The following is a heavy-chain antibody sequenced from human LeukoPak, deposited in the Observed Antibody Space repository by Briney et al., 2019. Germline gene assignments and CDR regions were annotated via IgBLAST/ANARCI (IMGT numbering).Heavy chain of an antibody. CDR1: GGSFSGYY. J-gene: IGHJ4*02. Sequence: SETLSLTCAVYGGSFSGYYWSWIRQPPGKGLEWIGEINHSGSTNYNPSLKGRVPISVDTSKDHFSLKLSSVTSAETAVYYGGRLSGWDGPINYWGQGTLVTVSS. V-gene: IGHV4-34*01. CDR3: GRLSGWDGPINY. D-gene: IGHD6-19*01. CDR2: INHSGST.